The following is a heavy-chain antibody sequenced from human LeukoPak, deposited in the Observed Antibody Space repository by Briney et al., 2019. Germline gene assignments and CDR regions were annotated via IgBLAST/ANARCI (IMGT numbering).Heavy chain of an antibody. CDR3: ARHLVGSIVVVPAAIDY. V-gene: IGHV3-21*01. J-gene: IGHJ4*02. CDR1: GFTFSSYS. CDR2: ISSSSSYI. D-gene: IGHD2-2*01. Sequence: GGSLRLSCAASGFTFSSYSMNWVRQAPGKGLEWVSSISSSSSYIYYADSVKGRFTISRDNAKNSLYLQMNSLRAEDTAVYYCARHLVGSIVVVPAAIDYWGQGTLVTVSS.